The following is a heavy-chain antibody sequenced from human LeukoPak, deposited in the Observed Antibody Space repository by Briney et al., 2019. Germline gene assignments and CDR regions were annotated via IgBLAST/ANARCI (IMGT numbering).Heavy chain of an antibody. CDR1: GGSISGYF. V-gene: IGHV4-59*08. Sequence: PSETLSLTCTVSGGSISGYFWNWIRQPPGKGLEWIGYISYTGSNNQNPSLKSRVTISVDTSKNQFSLKLNSVTAADTAVYYCARLDSSGTGAFDIWGQGTVVTVSS. D-gene: IGHD3-22*01. CDR3: ARLDSSGTGAFDI. CDR2: ISYTGSN. J-gene: IGHJ3*02.